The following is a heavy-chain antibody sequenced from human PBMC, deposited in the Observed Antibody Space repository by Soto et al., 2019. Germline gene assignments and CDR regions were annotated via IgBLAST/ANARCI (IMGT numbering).Heavy chain of an antibody. CDR3: ESEGWGLSQTH. J-gene: IGHJ4*02. V-gene: IGHV3-74*01. CDR2: MNTDGRSI. CDR1: RFTFSSYG. D-gene: IGHD3-16*01. Sequence: XGSLRLSVAASRFTFSSYGMDWVRQAPGKGLGWVSRMNTDGRSIGYADSVKGRFTISRDNAKNTVSLQMNSLRAEDTGVYYCESEGWGLSQTHWGQGTVVTVSS.